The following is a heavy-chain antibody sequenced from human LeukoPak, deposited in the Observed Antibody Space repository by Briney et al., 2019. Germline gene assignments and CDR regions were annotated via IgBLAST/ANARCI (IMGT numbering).Heavy chain of an antibody. Sequence: PGGSLRLSCAASGFTFSSYWMSWVRQAPGKGLEWVANIKEDGSEKYYVDSVKGRFTISRDNAKNSLYLQMNSLRAEDTAVYYCARTTVTTFYYFDHWGQGTLVTVSS. CDR1: GFTFSSYW. V-gene: IGHV3-7*01. D-gene: IGHD4-17*01. J-gene: IGHJ4*02. CDR3: ARTTVTTFYYFDH. CDR2: IKEDGSEK.